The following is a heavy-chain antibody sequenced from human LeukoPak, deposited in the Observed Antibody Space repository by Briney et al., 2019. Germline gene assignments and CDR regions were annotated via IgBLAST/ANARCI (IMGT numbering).Heavy chain of an antibody. CDR3: ARDSGDRPRAVGYFFDY. CDR1: GFTVSSNY. Sequence: GGSLRLSCAASGFTVSSNYMSWVRQAPGKGLEWVSAIYTGGSTYYAGSVKGRFTISRDNSKNTLYLQMNSLRAEDTAVYYCARDSGDRPRAVGYFFDYWGQGTLVTVSS. J-gene: IGHJ4*02. CDR2: IYTGGST. D-gene: IGHD7-27*01. V-gene: IGHV3-66*01.